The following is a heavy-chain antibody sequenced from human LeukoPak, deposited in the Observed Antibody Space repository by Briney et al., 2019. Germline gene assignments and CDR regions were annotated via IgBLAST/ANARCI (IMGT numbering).Heavy chain of an antibody. CDR2: ISASGGRT. J-gene: IGHJ4*02. V-gene: IGHV3-23*01. Sequence: GGSLRLSCAASGFTFSSYAMSWVRQAPGKGLEWVSVISASGGRTSYADSVKGRFTVSRDNSKNTLYLQMNSLRAEDTAVYYCAKLVGGAIRYYFDYWGQGTLVTVSS. CDR3: AKLVGGAIRYYFDY. CDR1: GFTFSSYA. D-gene: IGHD2-8*02.